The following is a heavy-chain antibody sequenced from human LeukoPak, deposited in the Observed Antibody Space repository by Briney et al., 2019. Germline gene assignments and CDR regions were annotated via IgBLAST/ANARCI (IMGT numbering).Heavy chain of an antibody. CDR2: IDSSGGYM. J-gene: IGHJ4*02. CDR3: LRGDRRDY. Sequence: GGSLRLSCEASVFTFNTYSMNCARQAPGKGLEWVSSIDSSGGYMFYADSVKGRFIISRDNAKDSLYLQMNSLRVEDAAVYYCLRGDRRDYWGQGTLVTVSS. V-gene: IGHV3-21*06. CDR1: VFTFNTYS.